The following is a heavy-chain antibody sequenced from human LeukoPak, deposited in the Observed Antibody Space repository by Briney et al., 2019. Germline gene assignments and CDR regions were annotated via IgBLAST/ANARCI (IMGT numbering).Heavy chain of an antibody. D-gene: IGHD5-18*01. Sequence: GASVKVSCKASGYTFIDYYIHWVRQAPGQGLEWMGWINPNSGGTNYAQKFQGRVTMTRDTSISTAYMELSSLRSDDTAVYYCARGPKKDTAMVSGYWGQGTLVTVSS. J-gene: IGHJ4*02. V-gene: IGHV1-2*02. CDR2: INPNSGGT. CDR1: GYTFIDYY. CDR3: ARGPKKDTAMVSGY.